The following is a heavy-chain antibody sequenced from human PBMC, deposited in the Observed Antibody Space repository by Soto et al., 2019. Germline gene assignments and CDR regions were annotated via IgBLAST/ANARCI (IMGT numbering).Heavy chain of an antibody. CDR2: IIPLFGTS. CDR3: ARVSYYGSGTYNWFDP. J-gene: IGHJ5*02. CDR1: GGTFRSYA. V-gene: IGHV1-69*13. Sequence: SVKVSCKASGGTFRSYAISWLRQSPGQGLEWMGGIIPLFGTSNYPQKFQGRVTITADESTSTAYMELSSLRSADTAVYYCARVSYYGSGTYNWFDPWGQGTLVTVSS. D-gene: IGHD3-10*01.